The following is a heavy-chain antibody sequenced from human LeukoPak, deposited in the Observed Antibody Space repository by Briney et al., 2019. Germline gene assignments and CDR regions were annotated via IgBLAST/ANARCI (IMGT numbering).Heavy chain of an antibody. D-gene: IGHD3-3*01. J-gene: IGHJ4*02. CDR3: ARARYVPGFGVGIFDY. CDR2: IYYSGST. Sequence: PSETLSFTCTVSGGSICSYYWSWIRQPPGKGLEWIGYIYYSGSTNYNPSLKSRVTISVDTSKNQFSLKLSSVTAADTAVYYCARARYVPGFGVGIFDYWGQGTLVTVSS. CDR1: GGSICSYY. V-gene: IGHV4-59*01.